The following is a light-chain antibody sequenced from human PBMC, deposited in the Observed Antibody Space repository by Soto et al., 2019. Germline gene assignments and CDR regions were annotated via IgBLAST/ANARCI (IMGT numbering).Light chain of an antibody. J-gene: IGKJ5*01. CDR1: QSVNNN. CDR2: GSS. Sequence: EIVMTQSPATLSVAPGERAILSFRVSQSVNNNLAWYQQKPGQAPRLLIYGSSTRATGVPARFSGSGSGADFTLTISNLQSEDFAVYYCQQYTNWPPITFGQGTRLEIK. CDR3: QQYTNWPPIT. V-gene: IGKV3-15*01.